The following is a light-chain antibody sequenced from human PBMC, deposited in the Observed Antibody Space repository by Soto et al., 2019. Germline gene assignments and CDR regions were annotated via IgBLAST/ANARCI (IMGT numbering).Light chain of an antibody. CDR3: ETWDSSTRI. Sequence: QSVLTQSSSASGSLGSSVKLTCTLSSGHGSYIIAWHQHQPGKAPRYLMKLEGSGNYNKGSGVPDRFSGSGSGADRYLTISNLQSEDEADYYCETWDSSTRIFGGGTKVTVL. CDR2: LEGSGNY. J-gene: IGLJ2*01. V-gene: IGLV4-60*03. CDR1: SGHGSYI.